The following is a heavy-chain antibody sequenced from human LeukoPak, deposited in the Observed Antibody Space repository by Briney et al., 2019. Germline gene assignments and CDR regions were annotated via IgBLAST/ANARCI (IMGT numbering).Heavy chain of an antibody. Sequence: GGSLRLSCAASGFTFSNYWMTWVRQAPGKGLEWVAHINQDGSEEHYMDSVKARFTISRDNAKNSLSLQMNSLRAEDTAVYYCVRDGGVSGYDLLDYWGQGTLVTVS. CDR3: VRDGGVSGYDLLDY. CDR2: INQDGSEE. D-gene: IGHD5-12*01. CDR1: GFTFSNYW. V-gene: IGHV3-7*01. J-gene: IGHJ4*02.